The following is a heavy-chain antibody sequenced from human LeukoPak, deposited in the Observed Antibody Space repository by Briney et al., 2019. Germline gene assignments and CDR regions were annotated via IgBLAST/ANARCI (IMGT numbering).Heavy chain of an antibody. D-gene: IGHD3-10*01. Sequence: PGGSLRLSCAAPGSTFSSYAMSWVRQAPGKGLEWVSAISGSGGSTYYADSVKGRFTISRDNSKNTLYLQMNSLRAEDTAVYYCAKGEVRLLWFGELLNYYYYYGMDVWGQGTTVTVSS. CDR2: ISGSGGST. CDR1: GSTFSSYA. V-gene: IGHV3-23*01. J-gene: IGHJ6*02. CDR3: AKGEVRLLWFGELLNYYYYYGMDV.